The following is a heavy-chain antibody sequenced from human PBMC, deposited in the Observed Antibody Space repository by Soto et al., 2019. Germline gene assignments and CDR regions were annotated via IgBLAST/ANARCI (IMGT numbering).Heavy chain of an antibody. CDR1: GFTFSSFG. CDR2: IWHDGKNK. CDR3: ARDPGQDEAMDY. Sequence: QVQVVESGGGVVQPGRSLRLSCAASGFTFSSFGMHWVRQAPGKGLEWVAVIWHDGKNKYCADSAKGRFTISRDNSKNTLYLQMNSLRAEDTAVYYCARDPGQDEAMDYWGQGTLVTVSS. V-gene: IGHV3-33*01. J-gene: IGHJ4*02.